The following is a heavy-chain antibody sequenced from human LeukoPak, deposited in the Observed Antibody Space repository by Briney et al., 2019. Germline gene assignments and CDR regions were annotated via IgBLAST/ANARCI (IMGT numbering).Heavy chain of an antibody. J-gene: IGHJ4*02. D-gene: IGHD6-19*01. CDR3: AREGVAVAGITDY. CDR1: GFAFSGYW. Sequence: GGSLRLSCAASGFAFSGYWMTWVRQAPGRELEWVANIKQDGSEKYYVDSVKGRFTISRDNAKNSLYLQMNSLRAEDTAVYYCAREGVAVAGITDYWGQGTLVTVSS. CDR2: IKQDGSEK. V-gene: IGHV3-7*01.